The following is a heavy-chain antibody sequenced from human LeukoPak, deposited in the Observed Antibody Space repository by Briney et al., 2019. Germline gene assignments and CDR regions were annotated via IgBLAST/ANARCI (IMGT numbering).Heavy chain of an antibody. CDR3: AKDAGRDYYDSSGTYYFDY. Sequence: GGSLRLSCAASGFTFSSYAMSWVRQAPGKGLEWVSAISGSGGSTYYADSVKGRFTISRDNSKNTLYLQMNSMRAEDTAVYYCAKDAGRDYYDSSGTYYFDYWGQGTLVTVSS. D-gene: IGHD3-22*01. J-gene: IGHJ4*02. CDR1: GFTFSSYA. V-gene: IGHV3-23*01. CDR2: ISGSGGST.